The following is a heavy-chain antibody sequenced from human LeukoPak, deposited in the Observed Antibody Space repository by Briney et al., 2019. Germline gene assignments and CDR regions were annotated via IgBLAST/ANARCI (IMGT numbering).Heavy chain of an antibody. J-gene: IGHJ4*02. CDR2: ISGSGGST. CDR1: GFTFSSYA. CDR3: AKMDSPGYYYASMDY. D-gene: IGHD3-22*01. Sequence: PGGSLRLSCAASGFTFSSYAMSWVCQAPGKGLEWVSAISGSGGSTYYADSLKGRFTISRDNSKNTLYLQMNSLRAEGTAVYYCAKMDSPGYYYASMDYWGQGTLVTVSS. V-gene: IGHV3-23*01.